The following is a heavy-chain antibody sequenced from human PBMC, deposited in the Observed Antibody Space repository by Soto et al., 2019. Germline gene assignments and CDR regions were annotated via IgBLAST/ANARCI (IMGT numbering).Heavy chain of an antibody. CDR1: GFTFSSYG. CDR3: ARDPGSARSGYYPYYFDY. CDR2: IWYDGSNK. Sequence: GGSLRLSCAASGFTFSSYGMHWVRQAPGKGLEWVAVIWYDGSNKYYADSVKGRFTISRDNSKNTLYLQMNSLRAEDTAVYYCARDPGSARSGYYPYYFDYWGQGTLVTVSS. J-gene: IGHJ4*02. D-gene: IGHD3-22*01. V-gene: IGHV3-33*01.